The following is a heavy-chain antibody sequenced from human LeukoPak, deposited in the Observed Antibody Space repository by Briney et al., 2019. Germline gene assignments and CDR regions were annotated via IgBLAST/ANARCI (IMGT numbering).Heavy chain of an antibody. D-gene: IGHD3-22*01. CDR1: GGSISSYY. V-gene: IGHV4-59*01. Sequence: PETLSLTCTVSGGSISSYYWSWIRQPPGKGLEWIGYIYYSGSTNYNPSLKSRVTISVDTSKNQFSLKLSSVTAADTAVYYCARGPNSGYYFRDFGFQHWARAPWSPSPQ. CDR3: ARGPNSGYYFRDFGFQH. CDR2: IYYSGST. J-gene: IGHJ1*01.